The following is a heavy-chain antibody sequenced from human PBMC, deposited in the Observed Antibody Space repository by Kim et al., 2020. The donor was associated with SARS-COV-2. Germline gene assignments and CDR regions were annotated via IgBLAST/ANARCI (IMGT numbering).Heavy chain of an antibody. Sequence: GGSLRLSCAASGFTFSTYAMHWVRQAPGKGLDWLAAISDDGDNEYYGDSVKGQFLISRDNSKNTLHLQMSSLRVEDTAVYYCATVGTFDYWGQGTLVIVSS. D-gene: IGHD1-26*01. J-gene: IGHJ4*02. CDR3: ATVGTFDY. V-gene: IGHV3-30-3*01. CDR2: ISDDGDNE. CDR1: GFTFSTYA.